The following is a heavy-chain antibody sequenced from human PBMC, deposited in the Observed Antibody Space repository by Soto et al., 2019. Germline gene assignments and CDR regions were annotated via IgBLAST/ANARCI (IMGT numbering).Heavy chain of an antibody. J-gene: IGHJ3*02. Sequence: QVPLVESGGGVVQPGRSLRLSCAASGFTFSNYGMHWVRQAPGKGLEWVAVISYDGSDKYYADSVKGRFTISRDNSKNTLYLQMTSLRAEDTAVYYCAKKRGYSYWSDAFDIWGQGTMVTVSS. CDR3: AKKRGYSYWSDAFDI. V-gene: IGHV3-30*18. CDR2: ISYDGSDK. CDR1: GFTFSNYG. D-gene: IGHD5-18*01.